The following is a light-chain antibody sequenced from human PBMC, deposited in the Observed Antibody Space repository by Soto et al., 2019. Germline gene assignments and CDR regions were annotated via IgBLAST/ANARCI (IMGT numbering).Light chain of an antibody. CDR1: QSVTSN. CDR2: DAS. Sequence: IVMTQSPATLSVSPGERATLSCRASQSVTSNFAWYQQKPGQAPRLLIYDASTRATGIPARFSGSGSGTEFTLTISSLQSEDFAVYYCQQYNNWPPWTFGQGTKVDIK. CDR3: QQYNNWPPWT. V-gene: IGKV3-15*01. J-gene: IGKJ1*01.